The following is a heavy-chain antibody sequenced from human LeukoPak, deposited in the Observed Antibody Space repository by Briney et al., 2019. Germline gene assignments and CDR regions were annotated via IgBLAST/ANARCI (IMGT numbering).Heavy chain of an antibody. D-gene: IGHD1-26*01. CDR3: ARDQEYSGSYYRYFDF. CDR1: GGSISSYY. J-gene: IGHJ4*02. CDR2: IYYSGST. V-gene: IGHV4-59*01. Sequence: SETLSLTCTVSGGSISSYYWSWIRQPPGKGLEWIGYIYYSGSTNYNPSLKSRVTISVDTSKNQFSLKLSSVTAADTAVYYCARDQEYSGSYYRYFDFWGQGALVTVSS.